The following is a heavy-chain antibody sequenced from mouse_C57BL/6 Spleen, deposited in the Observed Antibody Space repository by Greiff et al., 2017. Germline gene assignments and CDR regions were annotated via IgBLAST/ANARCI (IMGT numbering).Heavy chain of an antibody. J-gene: IGHJ4*01. V-gene: IGHV1-82*01. Sequence: QVQLQQSGPELVKPGASVQISCKASGYAFSSSWMNWVKQRPGKGLEWIGRIYPGDGDTNYNGKIKGKATLTADKSSSTAYLQLSSLTSEDSAVYFCSRDGNYEGYYAMDYWGQGTSVTVSS. CDR3: SRDGNYEGYYAMDY. CDR2: IYPGDGDT. CDR1: GYAFSSSW. D-gene: IGHD2-1*01.